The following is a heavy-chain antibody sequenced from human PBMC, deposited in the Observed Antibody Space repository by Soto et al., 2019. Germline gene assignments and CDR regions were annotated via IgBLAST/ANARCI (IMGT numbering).Heavy chain of an antibody. Sequence: GGSLRLSCAASGFTFSSYAMSWVRQAPGKGLEWVSAISGSGGSTYYADSVKGRFTISRDHSKNTLYLQMNSLRAEDTAVYYCAKSLSRLLLPHWFDPWGQGTLVTVSS. CDR3: AKSLSRLLLPHWFDP. J-gene: IGHJ5*02. CDR2: ISGSGGST. CDR1: GFTFSSYA. V-gene: IGHV3-23*01. D-gene: IGHD3-22*01.